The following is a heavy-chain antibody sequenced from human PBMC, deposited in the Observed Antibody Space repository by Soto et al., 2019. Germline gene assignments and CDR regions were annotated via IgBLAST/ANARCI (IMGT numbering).Heavy chain of an antibody. V-gene: IGHV1-18*01. CDR1: GYTFTSYG. Sequence: QVQLVQSGAEVKKPGASVKVSCKASGYTFTSYGISWVRQAPGQGLEWMGWISAYNGNTNYAQKLQGRVTMTADTSTSTAYMELRRLGSDDTAVDYCARDVVPIVVVIRGGGYYYYGMDVWGQGTTVTVSS. D-gene: IGHD3-22*01. CDR2: ISAYNGNT. CDR3: ARDVVPIVVVIRGGGYYYYGMDV. J-gene: IGHJ6*02.